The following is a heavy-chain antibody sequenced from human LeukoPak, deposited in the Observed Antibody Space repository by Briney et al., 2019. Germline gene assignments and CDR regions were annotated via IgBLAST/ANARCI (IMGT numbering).Heavy chain of an antibody. CDR2: INPNSGGT. Sequence: ASVKVSCKASGYTFTSYGISWVRQAPGQGLEWMGWINPNSGGTNYAQKFQGRVTMTRDTSISTAYMELSRLRSDDTAVYYCARETGRIKQQLEKGIDYWGQGTLVTVSS. J-gene: IGHJ4*02. CDR1: GYTFTSYG. V-gene: IGHV1-2*02. CDR3: ARETGRIKQQLEKGIDY. D-gene: IGHD6-13*01.